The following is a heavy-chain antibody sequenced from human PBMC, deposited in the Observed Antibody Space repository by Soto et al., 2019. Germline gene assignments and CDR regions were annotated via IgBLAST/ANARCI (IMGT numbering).Heavy chain of an antibody. V-gene: IGHV3-23*01. CDR3: ASVSTDYVWGSAGDF. Sequence: EVQLLESGGGLVQPGGSLRLSCAASGFTFSSYAMNWVRQAPGKGLEWVSAISGSGGSTYYADSVQGRFTISRDDSKNTLYLQMNSLRAEDTAVYYCASVSTDYVWGSAGDFWGRGTLVTVSS. CDR1: GFTFSSYA. J-gene: IGHJ4*02. D-gene: IGHD3-16*01. CDR2: ISGSGGST.